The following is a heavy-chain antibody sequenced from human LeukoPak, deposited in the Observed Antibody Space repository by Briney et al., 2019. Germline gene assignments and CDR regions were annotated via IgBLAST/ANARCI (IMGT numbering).Heavy chain of an antibody. D-gene: IGHD3-9*01. V-gene: IGHV3-48*03. Sequence: GGSLRLSCAASGFTFSSYEMNWVRHAPGKGLEWASYISSSGSTIYYADSVKGRFTISRDNAKNSLYLQMNSLRAEDTAVYYCARSLPRYYYFDFWGQGTLVTVSS. J-gene: IGHJ4*02. CDR3: ARSLPRYYYFDF. CDR2: ISSSGSTI. CDR1: GFTFSSYE.